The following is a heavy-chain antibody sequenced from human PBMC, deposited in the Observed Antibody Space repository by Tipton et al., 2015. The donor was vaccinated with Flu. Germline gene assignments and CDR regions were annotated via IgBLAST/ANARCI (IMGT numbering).Heavy chain of an antibody. D-gene: IGHD2-2*01. CDR2: IIPIFGTA. V-gene: IGHV1-69*01. J-gene: IGHJ6*03. CDR3: ARMGSVVPAAMGDSGSNYYSYYYMDV. CDR1: GGTFSSYA. Sequence: QLVQSGAEVKKPGSSVKVSCKASGGTFSSYAISWVRQAPGQGLEWMGGIIPIFGTANYAQKFQGRVTITADESTSTAYMELSSLSSEDTSVYYCARMGSVVPAAMGDSGSNYYSYYYMDVWGKGTTVTVSS.